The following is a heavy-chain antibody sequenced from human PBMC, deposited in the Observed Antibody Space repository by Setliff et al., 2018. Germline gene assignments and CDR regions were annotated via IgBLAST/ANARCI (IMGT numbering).Heavy chain of an antibody. CDR3: ARDREYCSRTSCYIDY. Sequence: ASVKVSCKVSGYRLIEVSMHWVRQAPGKGLEWMGGFDPEDEETIYAQKFQGRVTMTSDTSASTVYMELSSLRSEDTAVYYCARDREYCSRTSCYIDYWGQGALVTVSS. J-gene: IGHJ4*02. D-gene: IGHD2-2*02. V-gene: IGHV1-24*01. CDR1: GYRLIEVS. CDR2: FDPEDEET.